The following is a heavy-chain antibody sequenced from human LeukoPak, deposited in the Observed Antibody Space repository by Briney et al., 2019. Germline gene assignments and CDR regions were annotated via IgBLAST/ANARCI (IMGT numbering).Heavy chain of an antibody. J-gene: IGHJ3*02. CDR2: INHSGST. D-gene: IGHD2-15*01. CDR3: ARGRYCSADICSGGDAFDI. CDR1: GGSFSGYY. Sequence: SETLSLTCAVDGGSFSGYYWSWTRQPPGKGLEWIGEINHSGSTNYNPSLKSRVTMSVDTSKNQFSQKLSSVTAADTAVYYCARGRYCSADICSGGDAFDIWGQGTMVSVSS. V-gene: IGHV4-34*01.